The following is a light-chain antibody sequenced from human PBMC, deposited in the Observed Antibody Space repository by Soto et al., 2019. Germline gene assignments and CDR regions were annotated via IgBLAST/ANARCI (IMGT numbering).Light chain of an antibody. CDR2: GAS. CDR1: QSVSSY. J-gene: IGKJ1*01. Sequence: EIVLTQSPGTLSLSPGERATLSCRASQSVSSYLAWYQERPGQTPRLLIYGASSRGTGIPDRFSGSGSGTDFTLTISRLEPEDFAVYYCQQYGSSPLTFGQGTKVENK. CDR3: QQYGSSPLT. V-gene: IGKV3-20*01.